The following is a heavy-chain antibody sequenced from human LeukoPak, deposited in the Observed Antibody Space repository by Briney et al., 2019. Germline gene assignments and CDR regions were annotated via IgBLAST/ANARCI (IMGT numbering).Heavy chain of an antibody. Sequence: GGSLRLSCAASGFTFSSYEMNWVRQAPGKGLEWVSYISTSGGTVYYADSVKGRFTISRDNAKSSLYLQMNSLRAGDTAVYYCARADNNFDFWGQGTLVTVSS. D-gene: IGHD5-24*01. CDR1: GFTFSSYE. CDR2: ISTSGGTV. J-gene: IGHJ4*02. V-gene: IGHV3-48*03. CDR3: ARADNNFDF.